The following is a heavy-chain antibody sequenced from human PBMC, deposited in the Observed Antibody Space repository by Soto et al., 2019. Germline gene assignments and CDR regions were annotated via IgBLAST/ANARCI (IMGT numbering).Heavy chain of an antibody. V-gene: IGHV4-34*01. CDR1: GGSFSGYY. D-gene: IGHD3-10*01. CDR2: INHGGST. CDR3: ARGVMVRGVIAPAAFDI. Sequence: QVQLQQWGAGLLKPSETLSLTCAVYGGSFSGYYWSWIRQPPGKGLEWIGEINHGGSTNYNPSLKSRVTISVDTSKNQFSLKLSSVTAADTAVYYCARGVMVRGVIAPAAFDIWGQGTMVTVSS. J-gene: IGHJ3*02.